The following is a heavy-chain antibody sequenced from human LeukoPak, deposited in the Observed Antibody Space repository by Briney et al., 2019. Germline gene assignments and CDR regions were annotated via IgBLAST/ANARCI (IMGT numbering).Heavy chain of an antibody. J-gene: IGHJ6*03. D-gene: IGHD2-2*01. CDR3: ARGAFYCSSTSCYSDYYYYYYMDV. CDR1: GGSITRSNYY. Sequence: SETLSLTCTVSGGSITRSNYYWVWIRQPPGKGLEWIGTIYYSGNAYYNPSLKSRLTISVDPSNNQFFLRLSSVTATDTAVYYCARGAFYCSSTSCYSDYYYYYYMDVWGKGTTVTISS. V-gene: IGHV4-39*01. CDR2: IYYSGNA.